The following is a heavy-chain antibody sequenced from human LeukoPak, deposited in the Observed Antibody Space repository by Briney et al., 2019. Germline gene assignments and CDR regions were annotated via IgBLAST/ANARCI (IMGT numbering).Heavy chain of an antibody. Sequence: HGESLKISCKGSGYSFTSYWIGWVRQMPGKGLEWMGIIYPGDSDTRYSPSFQGQVTISADKSISTAYLQWSSLKASDTAMYYCASSRIAAAGPNDAFDIWGQGTMVTVSS. D-gene: IGHD6-13*01. CDR2: IYPGDSDT. V-gene: IGHV5-51*01. J-gene: IGHJ3*02. CDR3: ASSRIAAAGPNDAFDI. CDR1: GYSFTSYW.